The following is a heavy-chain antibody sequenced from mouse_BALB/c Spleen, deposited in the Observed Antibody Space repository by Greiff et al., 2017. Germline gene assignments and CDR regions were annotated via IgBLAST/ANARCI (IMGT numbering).Heavy chain of an antibody. CDR3: AREAYGNYGEVFDY. V-gene: IGHV2-9*02. D-gene: IGHD2-1*01. J-gene: IGHJ2*01. CDR2: IWAGGST. CDR1: GFSLTSYG. Sequence: QVQLKESGPGLVAPSQSLSITCTVSGFSLTSYGVHWVRQPPGKGLEWLGVIWAGGSTNYNSALMSRLSISKDNSKSQVFLKMNSLQTDDTAMYYCAREAYGNYGEVFDYWGQGTTLTVSS.